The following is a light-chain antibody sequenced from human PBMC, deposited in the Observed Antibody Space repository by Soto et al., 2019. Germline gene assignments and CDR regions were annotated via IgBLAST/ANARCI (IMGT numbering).Light chain of an antibody. CDR3: QQYNNWPQT. V-gene: IGKV3-15*01. J-gene: IGKJ2*01. CDR2: GAS. Sequence: EIVMTQSPATLSVSPGERTTLPCRASQGISTNLAWFQQKPGQSPRLLIFGASTRATGIPARFSGSGSETEFTLTISSLQSEDFGVYYCQQYNNWPQTFGQGTKVDIK. CDR1: QGISTN.